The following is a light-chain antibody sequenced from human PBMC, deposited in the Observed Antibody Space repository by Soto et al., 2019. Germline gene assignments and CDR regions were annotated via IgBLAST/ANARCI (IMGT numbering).Light chain of an antibody. V-gene: IGKV3-20*01. J-gene: IGKJ4*01. Sequence: EIVLTQSPATLSLSPGERATLSCRASQSVSSYLAWYQQKPGQAPRLLIYDASSRATVIPDRFSGSGSGTDFTLTITRLQPEDFAVYYCQQYASSPPLTFGGGTKVEIK. CDR1: QSVSSY. CDR3: QQYASSPPLT. CDR2: DAS.